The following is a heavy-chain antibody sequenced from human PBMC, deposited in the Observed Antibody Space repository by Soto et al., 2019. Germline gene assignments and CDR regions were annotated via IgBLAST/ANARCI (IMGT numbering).Heavy chain of an antibody. J-gene: IGHJ4*02. V-gene: IGHV4-59*08. CDR1: GGSINSYF. CDR3: ARTLLSTGSYDFDH. D-gene: IGHD1-26*01. Sequence: SETLSLTCTVSGGSINSYFWSWIRQPPGKGLELIGYINYSGSTKYNPSHKSRLTISVVTSRNQFSLRLSSVTAADTAVYYCARTLLSTGSYDFDHWGQGTLVTV. CDR2: INYSGST.